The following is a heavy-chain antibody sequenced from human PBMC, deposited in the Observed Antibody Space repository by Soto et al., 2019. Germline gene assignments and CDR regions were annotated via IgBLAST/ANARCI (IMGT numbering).Heavy chain of an antibody. CDR1: GGSISRGGYY. J-gene: IGHJ4*02. CDR3: ARVGLAAAGKGHPTFDY. CDR2: IYYSGST. D-gene: IGHD6-13*01. V-gene: IGHV4-31*03. Sequence: QVQLQESGPGLVKPSQTLSLTCTVSGGSISRGGYYWSWIRQHPGKGLEWIGYIYYSGSTYYNPSLTSRVTIAVDTSKNQFSLKLSSVTAAATAVYYCARVGLAAAGKGHPTFDYWGQGTLVTVSS.